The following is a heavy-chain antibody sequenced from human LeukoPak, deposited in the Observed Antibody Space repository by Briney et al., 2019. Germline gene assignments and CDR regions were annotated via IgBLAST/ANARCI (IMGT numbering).Heavy chain of an antibody. CDR2: IYYSGST. J-gene: IGHJ6*02. CDR3: ARQRGYSGYDWGDYYYYGMDV. V-gene: IGHV4-59*08. Sequence: SETLSLTCTVSGGSISSYYWSWIRQPPGQGLEWIGYIYYSGSTNYNPSLKSRVTISVDTSKNQFSLKLSSVTAADTAVYYCARQRGYSGYDWGDYYYYGMDVWGQGTTVTVSS. CDR1: GGSISSYY. D-gene: IGHD5-12*01.